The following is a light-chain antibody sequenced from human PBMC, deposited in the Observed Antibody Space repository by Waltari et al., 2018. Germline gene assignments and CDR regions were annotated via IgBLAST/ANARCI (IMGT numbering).Light chain of an antibody. V-gene: IGKV3-11*01. CDR1: QSLSSN. J-gene: IGKJ2*01. CDR3: QQRSNWPPYT. Sequence: EIVLTQSPATLSLSPGERATFSCKASQSLSSNLAWYQHKPGQAPRLLIYDASNRATGIPARFSGSGSGTDFTLTISSLEPEDFAVYFCQQRSNWPPYTYGQGTKLEIK. CDR2: DAS.